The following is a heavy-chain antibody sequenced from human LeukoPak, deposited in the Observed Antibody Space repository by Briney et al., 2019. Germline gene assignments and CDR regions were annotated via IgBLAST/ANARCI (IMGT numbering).Heavy chain of an antibody. J-gene: IGHJ3*02. Sequence: ASVKVSCKASGGTFSSYAISWVRQAPGQGLEWMGGIIPIFGTANYAQKFQGRVTITADESTSTAYMELSSLRSEDTAVYDCARGNSGAFDIWGQGTMVTVSS. CDR2: IIPIFGTA. CDR1: GGTFSSYA. CDR3: ARGNSGAFDI. D-gene: IGHD1-7*01. V-gene: IGHV1-69*13.